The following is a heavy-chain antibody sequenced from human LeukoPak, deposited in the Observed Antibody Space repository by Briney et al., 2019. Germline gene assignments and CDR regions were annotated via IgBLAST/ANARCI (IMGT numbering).Heavy chain of an antibody. Sequence: PSETLSLTCTVSGGSISSGGYYWSWIRQPAGKGLEWIGRIYTSGSTNYNPSLKSRVTISVDKSKNQFSLKLSSVTAADTAVYYCVRYCGGDCYSAFDIWGQGTIVTVSS. D-gene: IGHD2-21*02. J-gene: IGHJ3*02. CDR3: VRYCGGDCYSAFDI. V-gene: IGHV4-61*02. CDR1: GGSISSGGYY. CDR2: IYTSGST.